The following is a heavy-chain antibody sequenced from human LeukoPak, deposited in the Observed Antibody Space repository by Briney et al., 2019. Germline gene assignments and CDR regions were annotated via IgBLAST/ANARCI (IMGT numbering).Heavy chain of an antibody. Sequence: SVKVSCKASGYTFTSYAISWVRQAPGQGLEWMGGIIPIFGTANYAQKFQGRVTITADESTSTAYMELSSLRSEDTAVYYCALSDSSGYYGDYWGQGTLVTVSS. D-gene: IGHD3-22*01. CDR2: IIPIFGTA. CDR3: ALSDSSGYYGDY. CDR1: GYTFTSYA. J-gene: IGHJ4*02. V-gene: IGHV1-69*13.